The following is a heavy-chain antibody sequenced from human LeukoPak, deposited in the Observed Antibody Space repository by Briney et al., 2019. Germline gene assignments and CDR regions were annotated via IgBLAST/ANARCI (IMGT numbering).Heavy chain of an antibody. Sequence: GGSLRLSCAASGFTFSSYSMNWVRQAPGKGLEWVSSISSSSSYIYYADSVKGRFTISRDNAKNSLYLQMNSLRAEDTTVYYCARVQGDMVRGVIIFGYYFDYWGQGTLVTVSS. CDR1: GFTFSSYS. CDR2: ISSSSSYI. V-gene: IGHV3-21*01. J-gene: IGHJ4*02. D-gene: IGHD3-10*01. CDR3: ARVQGDMVRGVIIFGYYFDY.